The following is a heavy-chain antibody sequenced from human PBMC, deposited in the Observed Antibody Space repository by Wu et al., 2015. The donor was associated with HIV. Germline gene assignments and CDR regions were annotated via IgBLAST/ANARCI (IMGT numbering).Heavy chain of an antibody. CDR1: GNTFNA. CDR2: IIPLFGTT. D-gene: IGHD5-12*01. V-gene: IGHV1-69*05. CDR3: ARNTDSVATSLYSLGV. J-gene: IGHJ6*02. Sequence: QDQLVQSGAEVKKPGSSVKISCKASGNTFNAVNWLRQAPGQGLEWMGGIIPLFGTTEYAHIFQGRVTITTDESTSTAYMRLNSLTSADTAVYYCARNTDSVATSLYSLGVWGQGTVVTVSS.